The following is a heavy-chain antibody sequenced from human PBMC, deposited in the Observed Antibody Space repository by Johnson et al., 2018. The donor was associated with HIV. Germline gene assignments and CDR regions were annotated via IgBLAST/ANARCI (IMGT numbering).Heavy chain of an antibody. CDR3: ARPGDTTMVSAFDF. J-gene: IGHJ3*01. CDR1: GFTFSSYG. D-gene: IGHD5-18*01. Sequence: QVQLVESGGGVVQPGRSLRLSCAASGFTFSSYGMHWVRQAPGKGLEWVAVISFDGSTTYYADSVKGRFTISRDNSKNTLYLQMTSLGAEDTAVYYCARPGDTTMVSAFDFWGQGTMVTVSS. CDR2: ISFDGSTT. V-gene: IGHV3-30*19.